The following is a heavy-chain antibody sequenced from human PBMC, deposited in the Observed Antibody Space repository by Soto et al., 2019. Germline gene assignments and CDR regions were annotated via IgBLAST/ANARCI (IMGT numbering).Heavy chain of an antibody. J-gene: IGHJ5*02. CDR3: AKGYEDCWSGENWFDP. D-gene: IGHD3-3*01. CDR1: GFTFSSYG. Sequence: QVQLVESGGGVVQPGRSLRLSCAASGFTFSSYGMHWVRQAPGKGLEWVAVISYDGSNKYYADSVKGRFTISRDNSKNRLYLQMNSLRAEDTAVYYCAKGYEDCWSGENWFDPWGQGTLVTVSS. CDR2: ISYDGSNK. V-gene: IGHV3-30*18.